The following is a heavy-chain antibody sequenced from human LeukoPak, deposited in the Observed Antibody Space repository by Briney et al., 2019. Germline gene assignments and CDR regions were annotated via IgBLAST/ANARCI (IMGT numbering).Heavy chain of an antibody. J-gene: IGHJ6*03. V-gene: IGHV1-2*02. CDR2: INPNSGGT. Sequence: GASVKVSCKASLYTFTVSHVYRGPQAPGQGLEWMGWINPNSGGTNYAQKFQGRVTMTRETSISTAYMELSRLRSDDTAVYYCARATYISDMRYNHYYTEISGKGTTVTVSS. CDR1: LYTFTVSH. CDR3: ARATYISDMRYNHYYTEI. D-gene: IGHD6-19*01.